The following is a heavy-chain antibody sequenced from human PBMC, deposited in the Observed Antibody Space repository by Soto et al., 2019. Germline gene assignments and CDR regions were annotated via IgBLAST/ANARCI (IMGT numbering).Heavy chain of an antibody. D-gene: IGHD2-2*01. CDR2: IIPIFGTA. Sequence: SVEVSWEASGGTFSSCASRWVRQAPRQGLELMGGIIPIFGTANYAQKFQGRVTITADKSTSTAYMELSSLRSEDTAVYYCARDRGYCSSTSCFNYYYYGMDVWGQGTTVPVSS. CDR3: ARDRGYCSSTSCFNYYYYGMDV. V-gene: IGHV1-69*06. CDR1: GGTFSSCA. J-gene: IGHJ6*02.